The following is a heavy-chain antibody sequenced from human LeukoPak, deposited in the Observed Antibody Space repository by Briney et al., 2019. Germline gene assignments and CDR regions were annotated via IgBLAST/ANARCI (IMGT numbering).Heavy chain of an antibody. V-gene: IGHV1-8*01. CDR3: ARDRGVKWELRGGFDY. J-gene: IGHJ4*02. Sequence: GASVKVSCKASGYTFTSYDINWVRQATGQGLEWRGWMNPNSGNTGYAQKFQGRVTMTRNTSISTAYMELSSLRSEDTAVYYCARDRGVKWELRGGFDYWGQGTLVTVSS. CDR1: GYTFTSYD. CDR2: MNPNSGNT. D-gene: IGHD1-26*01.